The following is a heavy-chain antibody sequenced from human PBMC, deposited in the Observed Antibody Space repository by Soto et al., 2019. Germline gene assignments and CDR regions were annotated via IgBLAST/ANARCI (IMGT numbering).Heavy chain of an antibody. V-gene: IGHV3-7*01. D-gene: IGHD7-27*01. J-gene: IGHJ6*03. CDR3: ARYNWGDLYYYYYMDV. CDR2: IKQDGSEK. Sequence: GGSLRLSCAASGFTFSSYWMSWVRQAPGKGLEWVANIKQDGSEKYYVDSVKGRFTISRDNAKNSLYLQMNSLRAEDTAVYYCARYNWGDLYYYYYMDVWGKGTTVTVSS. CDR1: GFTFSSYW.